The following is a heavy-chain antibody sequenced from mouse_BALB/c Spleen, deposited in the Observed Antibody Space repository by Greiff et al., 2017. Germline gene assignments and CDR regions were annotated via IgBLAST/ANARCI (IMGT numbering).Heavy chain of an antibody. D-gene: IGHD1-1*01. CDR1: GYAFSSYW. J-gene: IGHJ2*01. CDR2: IYPGDGDT. Sequence: QVQLQQSGAELVRPGSSVKISCKASGYAFSSYWMNWVKQRPGQGLEWIGQIYPGDGDTNYNGKFKGKATLTADKSSSTAYMQLSSLTSEDSAVYFCARKRSDYYGSVFDYWGQGTTLTVSS. V-gene: IGHV1-80*01. CDR3: ARKRSDYYGSVFDY.